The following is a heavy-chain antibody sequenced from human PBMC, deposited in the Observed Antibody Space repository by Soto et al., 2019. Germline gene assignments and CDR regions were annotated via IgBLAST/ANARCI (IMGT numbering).Heavy chain of an antibody. CDR3: ARDSYCSSTSCNNWFDP. J-gene: IGHJ5*02. D-gene: IGHD2-2*01. Sequence: PGGSLRLSCAASGFTFSSYAMHWVRQAPGKGLEWVAVISYDGSNKYYADSVKGRFTISRDNSKNTLYLQMNSLRAEDTAVYYCARDSYCSSTSCNNWFDPWGQGTLVTVSS. CDR2: ISYDGSNK. V-gene: IGHV3-30-3*01. CDR1: GFTFSSYA.